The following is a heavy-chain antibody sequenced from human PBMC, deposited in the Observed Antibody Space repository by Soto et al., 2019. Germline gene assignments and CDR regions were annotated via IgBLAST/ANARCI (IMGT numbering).Heavy chain of an antibody. Sequence: SVKVSCKASGGTFSSYAISWVRQAPGQGLEWMGGIIPIFGTANYAQKFQGRVTITADESTSTAYMELSSLRSEDTAVYYCARAGGIVVVPAAKRSWFDPWGQGTLVTVSS. CDR3: ARAGGIVVVPAAKRSWFDP. CDR1: GGTFSSYA. CDR2: IIPIFGTA. J-gene: IGHJ5*02. D-gene: IGHD2-2*01. V-gene: IGHV1-69*13.